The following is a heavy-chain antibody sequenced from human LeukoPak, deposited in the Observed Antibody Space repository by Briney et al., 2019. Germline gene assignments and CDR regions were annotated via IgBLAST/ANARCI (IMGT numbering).Heavy chain of an antibody. J-gene: IGHJ4*02. D-gene: IGHD3-16*02. CDR1: GYTFTSYY. CDR3: ARDRLRLGELSYFDY. Sequence: SVKVSCKASGYTFTSYYMHWVRQAPGQGLEWMGGIIPIFGTANYAQKFQGRVTITADESTSTAYMELSSLRSEDTAVYYCARDRLRLGELSYFDYWGQGTLVTVSS. V-gene: IGHV1-69*13. CDR2: IIPIFGTA.